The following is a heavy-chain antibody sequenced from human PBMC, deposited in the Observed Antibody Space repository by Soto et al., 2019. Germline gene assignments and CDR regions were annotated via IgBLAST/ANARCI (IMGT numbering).Heavy chain of an antibody. CDR3: ARVRSSSINTYYFYMDL. Sequence: ESGGAFVQPGGSLGLSCAASGFTFSTFGINWVRQAPGKGLEWVSYISFDSRTIYYADSVQGRCTISRDNAKNSLYLQLNSLRAEDTAVYYCARVRSSSINTYYFYMDLWGKGTTVTVSS. J-gene: IGHJ6*03. V-gene: IGHV3-48*01. D-gene: IGHD6-19*01. CDR1: GFTFSTFG. CDR2: ISFDSRTI.